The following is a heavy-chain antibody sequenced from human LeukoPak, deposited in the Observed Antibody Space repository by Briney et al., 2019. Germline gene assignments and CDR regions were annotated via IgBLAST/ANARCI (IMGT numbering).Heavy chain of an antibody. CDR1: GFTFDDYA. CDR3: TKHKTGSYFFDY. CDR2: ISWSGGSI. Sequence: PGRSLRLSCAASGFTFDDYAMHWVRQAPGKGLEWVSGISWSGGSIGYADSVKGRFTISRDNAKNSLYLQMNSLRAEDTALYYCTKHKTGSYFFDYWGQGTLVTVSS. J-gene: IGHJ4*02. D-gene: IGHD1-26*01. V-gene: IGHV3-9*01.